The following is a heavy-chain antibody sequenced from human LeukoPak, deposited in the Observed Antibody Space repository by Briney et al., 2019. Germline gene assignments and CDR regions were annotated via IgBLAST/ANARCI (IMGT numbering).Heavy chain of an antibody. D-gene: IGHD5-18*01. CDR1: GGSFSGYY. V-gene: IGHV4-34*01. CDR3: ARARSYSYGKFDY. Sequence: PSETLSLTCAVYGGSFSGYYWSWIRQPPGKGLEWIGEINHSGSTNYNPSLKSRVTISVDTSKNQFSLKLSSVTAADTAVYYCARARSYSYGKFDYWGQGTLVTVSS. J-gene: IGHJ4*02. CDR2: INHSGST.